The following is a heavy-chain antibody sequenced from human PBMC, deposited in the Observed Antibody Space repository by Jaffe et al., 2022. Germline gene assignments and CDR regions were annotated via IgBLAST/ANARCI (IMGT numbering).Heavy chain of an antibody. D-gene: IGHD3-9*01. Sequence: QITLKESGPTLVKPTQTLTLTCAFSGFSLNTNEVGVGWIRQPPGKALEWLAIIYWNDDKRYSPSLKSRLTIRKDTSKNQVVLTMTNMDPVDTATYYCARRHDKGELDYWGQGTLVTVSS. V-gene: IGHV2-5*01. CDR1: GFSLNTNEVG. CDR3: ARRHDKGELDY. J-gene: IGHJ4*02. CDR2: IYWNDDK.